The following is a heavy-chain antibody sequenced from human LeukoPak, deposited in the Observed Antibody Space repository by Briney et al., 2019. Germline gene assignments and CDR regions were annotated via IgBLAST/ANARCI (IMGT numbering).Heavy chain of an antibody. Sequence: SVKVSCKASGFTFTSSAVQWVRQARGQRLEWIGWIVVGSGNTNYAQKFQERATIPRDMSTSTAYMELSSLRSEDTAVYYCAASPDYYDSSGYSYYFDYWGQGTLVTVSS. CDR1: GFTFTSSA. CDR3: AASPDYYDSSGYSYYFDY. V-gene: IGHV1-58*01. D-gene: IGHD3-22*01. CDR2: IVVGSGNT. J-gene: IGHJ4*02.